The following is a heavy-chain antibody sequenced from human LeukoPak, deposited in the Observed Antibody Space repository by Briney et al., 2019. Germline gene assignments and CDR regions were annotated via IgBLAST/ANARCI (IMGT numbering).Heavy chain of an antibody. Sequence: PGRSLRLSCAASGFTFGSYGMHWVRQAPGKGLEWVAVISSDGSNKYYADSVKGRFTISRDNSKNTLYLQMSSLRAEDTAVYYCAKLPGPMNPRAFDIWGQGTMVTVSS. CDR1: GFTFGSYG. J-gene: IGHJ3*02. CDR3: AKLPGPMNPRAFDI. D-gene: IGHD7-27*01. V-gene: IGHV3-30*18. CDR2: ISSDGSNK.